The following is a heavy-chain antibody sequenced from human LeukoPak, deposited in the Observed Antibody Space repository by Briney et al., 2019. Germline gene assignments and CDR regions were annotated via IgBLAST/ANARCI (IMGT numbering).Heavy chain of an antibody. Sequence: ASVKASCKASGYTFTTSHMHWVRRAPGQGLEWMGIFIPSGGSTSYAQKLQGRVTMTSDTPTSTAYMELSSLKSEDTAVYYCARDGGDGSGYYYYDYWGQGTLVTVSS. V-gene: IGHV1-46*04. J-gene: IGHJ4*02. D-gene: IGHD3-22*01. CDR2: FIPSGGST. CDR1: GYTFTTSH. CDR3: ARDGGDGSGYYYYDY.